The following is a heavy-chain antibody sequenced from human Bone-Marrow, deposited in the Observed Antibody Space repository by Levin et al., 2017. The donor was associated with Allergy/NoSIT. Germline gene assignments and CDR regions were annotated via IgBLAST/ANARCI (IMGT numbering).Heavy chain of an antibody. V-gene: IGHV3-15*07. D-gene: IGHD4-11*01. CDR3: ATPLTVDVHYHFGVDV. CDR2: IKSKTDGETI. CDR1: GFTFSDAW. Sequence: PGGSLRLSCEASGFTFSDAWMNWVRQAPGKGLEWVGRIKSKTDGETIDYSSPVKGRFTISRDDSKNTVYLQLNSLKTEDTAVYYCATPLTVDVHYHFGVDVWGQGTTVTVSS. J-gene: IGHJ6*02.